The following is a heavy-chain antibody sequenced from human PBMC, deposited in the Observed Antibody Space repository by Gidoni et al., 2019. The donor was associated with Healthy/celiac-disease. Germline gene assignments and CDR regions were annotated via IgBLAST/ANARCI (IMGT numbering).Heavy chain of an antibody. Sequence: EVQLVESGGGLVQPGGSLRLSCAASGFTVSSNYMSWVRQAPGKGLEWVSVIYSGGSTYYADAVKGRFTISRDNSKNTLYLQMNSLRAEDTAVYYCARESKYYDFWSGYGELYGMDVWGQGTTVTVSS. J-gene: IGHJ6*02. CDR1: GFTVSSNY. CDR2: IYSGGST. V-gene: IGHV3-66*01. D-gene: IGHD3-3*01. CDR3: ARESKYYDFWSGYGELYGMDV.